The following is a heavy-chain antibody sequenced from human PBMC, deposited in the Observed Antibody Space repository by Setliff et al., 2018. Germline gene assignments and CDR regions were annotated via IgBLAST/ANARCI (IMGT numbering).Heavy chain of an antibody. D-gene: IGHD3-9*01. CDR3: ARHALSFDSAWDV. CDR1: GGSISSYY. J-gene: IGHJ6*04. Sequence: PSETLSLTCTVSGGSISSYYWSWIRQPPGKGLEWIGYIHISGSTNYNPSLKSRVTISVDTSKNQFSLKLSYATAADTAVYYCARHALSFDSAWDVWGKGTTVTVSS. V-gene: IGHV4-59*08. CDR2: IHISGST.